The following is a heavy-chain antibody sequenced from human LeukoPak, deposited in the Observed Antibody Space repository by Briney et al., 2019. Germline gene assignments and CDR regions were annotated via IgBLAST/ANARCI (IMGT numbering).Heavy chain of an antibody. J-gene: IGHJ4*02. CDR2: IYHSGST. Sequence: PSGTLSLTCAGSGGSISSSNWWSRVRQPPQQELEWIGEIYHSGSTNYNPSLKSRVTISVDKSKNQFSLKLSSVTAADTAVYYCASQLGGTTFHWGQGILVTVSS. CDR1: GGSISSSNW. D-gene: IGHD1-1*01. V-gene: IGHV4-4*02. CDR3: ASQLGGTTFH.